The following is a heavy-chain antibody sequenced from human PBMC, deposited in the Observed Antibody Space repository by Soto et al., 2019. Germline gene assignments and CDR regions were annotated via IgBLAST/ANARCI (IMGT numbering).Heavy chain of an antibody. CDR2: IYYSGST. J-gene: IGHJ6*02. Sequence: SETLSLTCTVSGASISSDYWSWIRQPPGKGLEWIGYIYYSGSTNYNPSLKSRVTISADTSKDQFSLKLSSVTAADTAVYYCARGMGSGWPPNYYYGMDVWGQGTTVTVSS. CDR1: GASISSDY. V-gene: IGHV4-59*01. D-gene: IGHD6-19*01. CDR3: ARGMGSGWPPNYYYGMDV.